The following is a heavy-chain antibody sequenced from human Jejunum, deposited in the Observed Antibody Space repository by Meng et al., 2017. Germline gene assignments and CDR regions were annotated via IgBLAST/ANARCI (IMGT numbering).Heavy chain of an antibody. Sequence: VSVKVSCMVSGYTFRSYAISWVRQAPGQGLEWMGWIRVYNDNTNYAEKFQGRVTMTADTSTSTAYMELRSLTSDDTAVYYCARGWFGVLQGDYWGQGTLVTVSS. J-gene: IGHJ4*02. CDR3: ARGWFGVLQGDY. V-gene: IGHV1-18*01. CDR1: GYTFRSYA. D-gene: IGHD3-10*01. CDR2: IRVYNDNT.